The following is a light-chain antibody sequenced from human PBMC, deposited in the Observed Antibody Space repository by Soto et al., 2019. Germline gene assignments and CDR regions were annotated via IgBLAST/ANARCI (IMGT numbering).Light chain of an antibody. CDR2: DVS. Sequence: QSALTQPRSVSGALGQSVTISCTGTSSDVGTYNYVSWYQQHPGKAPKVMIYDVSERPSGVPDRFSGSKSGNTASLTISGLQAEDEADYYCCSYAGRRMYVLGTGTKLTVL. CDR3: CSYAGRRMYV. CDR1: SSDVGTYNY. J-gene: IGLJ1*01. V-gene: IGLV2-11*01.